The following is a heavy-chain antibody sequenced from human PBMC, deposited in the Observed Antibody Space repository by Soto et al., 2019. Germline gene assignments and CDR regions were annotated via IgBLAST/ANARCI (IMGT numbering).Heavy chain of an antibody. Sequence: PGGSLRLSCTASGFIFGDHAMSWVRRAPGKGLEWVGFIRSKAYGGTPDYAASVTGRFTISRDDAKSIAYLQMNSLKSEDTAVYYCIRDRVVATSLNDYWGQGTLVTVSS. J-gene: IGHJ4*02. V-gene: IGHV3-49*04. CDR3: IRDRVVATSLNDY. CDR2: IRSKAYGGTP. D-gene: IGHD5-12*01. CDR1: GFIFGDHA.